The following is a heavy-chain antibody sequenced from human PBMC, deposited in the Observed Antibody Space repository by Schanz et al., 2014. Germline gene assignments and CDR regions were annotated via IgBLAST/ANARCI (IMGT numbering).Heavy chain of an antibody. J-gene: IGHJ4*02. V-gene: IGHV3-66*04. CDR1: GFIVSSTY. Sequence: EVQLVESGGDLVQPGGSQRLSCAASGFIVSSTYMTWVRQAPGKGLEWVSIIYSGVSTYYADSVEGRFTISRDNSENTLYLQMSSLKTEDTAVYYCVRLDVHDYWGQGTLVTVSA. CDR2: IYSGVST. CDR3: VRLDVHDY. D-gene: IGHD3-16*01.